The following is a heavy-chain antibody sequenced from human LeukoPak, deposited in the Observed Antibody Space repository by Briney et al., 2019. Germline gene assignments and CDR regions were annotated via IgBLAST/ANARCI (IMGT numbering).Heavy chain of an antibody. V-gene: IGHV3-48*03. J-gene: IGHJ6*02. CDR1: EFTFSSYE. CDR2: ISGSGTTI. D-gene: IGHD1-26*01. Sequence: AGGSLRLSCAASEFTFSSYEMNWVRQAPGKGLEWVSYISGSGTTIYYADSVKGRFTISRDNAKNSLYPQMNSLRAEDTAVYYCARDRRIVGVTSGMDVWGQGTTVTVSS. CDR3: ARDRRIVGVTSGMDV.